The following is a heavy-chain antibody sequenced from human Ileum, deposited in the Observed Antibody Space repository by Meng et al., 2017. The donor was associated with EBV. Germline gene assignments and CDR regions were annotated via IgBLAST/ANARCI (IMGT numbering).Heavy chain of an antibody. V-gene: IGHV3-30*18. J-gene: IGHJ4*02. CDR3: AKEEVSRRFDY. CDR2: ISYDGSTK. CDR1: GCTFSDYG. Sequence: QVQQVESGGGVVQPGRSLSRSCAASGCTFSDYGMHWVRQAPGKGLEWVAVISYDGSTKYYVDSVKGRFTISRDNSKSTLYLQMNSLRDEDTAVYYCAKEEVSRRFDYWGQGTLVTVSS. D-gene: IGHD5/OR15-5a*01.